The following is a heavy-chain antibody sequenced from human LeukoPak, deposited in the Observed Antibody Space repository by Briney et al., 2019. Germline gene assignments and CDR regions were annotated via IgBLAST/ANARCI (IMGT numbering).Heavy chain of an antibody. D-gene: IGHD1-14*01. CDR1: GGSISGYY. CDR2: VYYSGSA. V-gene: IGHV4-59*01. J-gene: IGHJ2*01. CDR3: ARPRPYNYWYFDL. Sequence: SETLSLTCSVSGGSISGYYWSWIRQPPGKGLEWIGNVYYSGSANYNPTLRSRVAISVDTSKNQFSLELRSVTAADTAVYYCARPRPYNYWYFDLWGLGTLVTVSS.